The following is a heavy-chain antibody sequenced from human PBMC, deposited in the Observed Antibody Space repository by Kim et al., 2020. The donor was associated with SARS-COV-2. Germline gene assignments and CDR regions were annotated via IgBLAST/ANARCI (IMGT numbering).Heavy chain of an antibody. V-gene: IGHV3-33*01. D-gene: IGHD3-10*01. J-gene: IGHJ6*02. CDR3: ARTLVLSGYYGMDV. Sequence: YAGPGKGRFTISRDNSKNTLYLQMNSLRAEDTAVYYCARTLVLSGYYGMDVWGQGTTVTVSS.